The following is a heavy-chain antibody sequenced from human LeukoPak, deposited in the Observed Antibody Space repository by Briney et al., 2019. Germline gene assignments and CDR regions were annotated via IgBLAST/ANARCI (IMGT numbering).Heavy chain of an antibody. Sequence: GGSLRLSCAASGFTFSSYNMNWVRQAPGKGLEWVSSISSSSTYIYYADSVRGRFTISRDNAKNSLYLQMNSLRAEDTAVYYCASHIAAAGTPFYGMDVWGQGTTVTVSS. V-gene: IGHV3-21*04. CDR1: GFTFSSYN. J-gene: IGHJ6*02. CDR2: ISSSSTYI. D-gene: IGHD6-13*01. CDR3: ASHIAAAGTPFYGMDV.